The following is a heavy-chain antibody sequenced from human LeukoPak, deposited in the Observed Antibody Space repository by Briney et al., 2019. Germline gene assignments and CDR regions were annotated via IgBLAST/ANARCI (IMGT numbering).Heavy chain of an antibody. J-gene: IGHJ4*02. CDR1: GFTFSSYS. CDR3: AREMTGYSSSAIDY. V-gene: IGHV3-48*01. CDR2: ISSTSSTI. D-gene: IGHD6-13*01. Sequence: GGSLRLSCAASGFTFSSYSMNWLRQAPGKGLEWISYISSTSSTIYYGDSVKGRFTISRDNAKNSLYLQMNSLSAEDTAVYYCAREMTGYSSSAIDYWGQGTLVTVSS.